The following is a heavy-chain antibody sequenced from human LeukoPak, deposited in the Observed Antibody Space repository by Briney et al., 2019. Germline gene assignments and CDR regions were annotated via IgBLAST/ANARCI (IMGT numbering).Heavy chain of an antibody. J-gene: IGHJ3*02. D-gene: IGHD6-13*01. Sequence: PGGSLRLSCAAFGFTFSSYSMNWVRQAPGKGLEWVSYISSSGSTIYYADSVKGRFTISRDNAENSLYLQMNSLRAEDTAVYYCARADSSSWSEGAFDIWGQGTMVTVSS. CDR3: ARADSSSWSEGAFDI. CDR1: GFTFSSYS. V-gene: IGHV3-48*04. CDR2: ISSSGSTI.